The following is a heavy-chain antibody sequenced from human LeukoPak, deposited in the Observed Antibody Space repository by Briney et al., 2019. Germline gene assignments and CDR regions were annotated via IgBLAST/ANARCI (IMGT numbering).Heavy chain of an antibody. CDR3: ARDSGSGSYYGMDV. V-gene: IGHV4-4*02. CDR1: GGSISSSNW. D-gene: IGHD3-10*01. Sequence: PSETLSLTCAVSGGSISSSNWWSWVRQPPGKGLERIGEIYHSGSTNYNPSLKSRVTISVDKSKNQFSLKLSSVTAADTAVYYCARDSGSGSYYGMDVWGKGTTVTVSS. J-gene: IGHJ6*04. CDR2: IYHSGST.